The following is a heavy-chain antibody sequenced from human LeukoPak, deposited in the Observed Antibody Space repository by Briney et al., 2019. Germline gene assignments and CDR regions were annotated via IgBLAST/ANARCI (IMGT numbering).Heavy chain of an antibody. Sequence: TGGSLRLSCAASGFTFSSYSMNWVRQAPGKGLEWVSSISSSSSYIYYADSVKGRFTISRDNAKNSLYLQMNSLRAEDTAVYYCARGGEDYYDSSGYFSHWGQGTLVTVSS. D-gene: IGHD3-22*01. CDR3: ARGGEDYYDSSGYFSH. CDR1: GFTFSSYS. J-gene: IGHJ4*02. V-gene: IGHV3-21*01. CDR2: ISSSSSYI.